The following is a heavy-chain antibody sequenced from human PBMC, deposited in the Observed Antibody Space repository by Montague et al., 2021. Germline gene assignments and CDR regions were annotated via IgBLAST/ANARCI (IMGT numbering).Heavy chain of an antibody. CDR2: IYHTGSA. CDR1: GDSISSGGYS. CDR3: ARGIPAHYYDSSGDAFDI. Sequence: TLSLTCVVSGDSISSGGYSWSWIRQPPGKGLEWIEYIYHTGSASHNPSLKSRVIISVDRAKNHFSLKLSSVTAADTAVYYCARGIPAHYYDSSGDAFDIWGQGTMVTVSS. J-gene: IGHJ3*02. V-gene: IGHV4-30-2*01. D-gene: IGHD3-22*01.